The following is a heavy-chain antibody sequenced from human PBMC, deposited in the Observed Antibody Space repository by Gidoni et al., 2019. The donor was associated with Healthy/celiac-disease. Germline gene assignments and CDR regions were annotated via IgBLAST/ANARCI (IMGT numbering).Heavy chain of an antibody. CDR3: ARVRISRDGYMRNAFDI. D-gene: IGHD5-12*01. J-gene: IGHJ3*02. CDR2: INHSGST. V-gene: IGHV4-34*01. Sequence: GLEWIGEINHSGSTNYNPSLKSRVTISVDTSKNQFSLKLSSVTAADTAVYYCARVRISRDGYMRNAFDIWGQGTMVTVSS.